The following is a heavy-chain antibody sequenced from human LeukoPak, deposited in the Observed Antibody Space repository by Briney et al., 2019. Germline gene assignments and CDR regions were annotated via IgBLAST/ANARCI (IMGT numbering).Heavy chain of an antibody. CDR2: INHSGST. Sequence: SETLSLTCAVYGGSFSGYYWSWIRQPPGKGLEWIGEINHSGSTNYNPSLKSRVTISVDTSKNQFSLKLSSVTAADTAVYYCARYVYDSSGYYYHYYYMDVWGKGTTVTVSS. D-gene: IGHD3-22*01. V-gene: IGHV4-34*01. J-gene: IGHJ6*03. CDR1: GGSFSGYY. CDR3: ARYVYDSSGYYYHYYYMDV.